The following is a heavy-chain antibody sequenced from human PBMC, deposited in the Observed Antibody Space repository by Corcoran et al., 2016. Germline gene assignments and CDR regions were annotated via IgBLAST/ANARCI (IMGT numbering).Heavy chain of an antibody. CDR3: ARGGGWSSGRFRAFGF. CDR2: ITGDGSDT. V-gene: IGHV3-74*03. CDR1: GFAFSTYW. D-gene: IGHD6-25*01. Sequence: EGQLVESGGGLVQPGGSLRLSCAASGFAFSTYWMHWVRQVPGKGLMWVSRITGDGSDTTYADSVKGRFTISRDNAENTLYLQMDSLRAEDTAVYYCARGGGWSSGRFRAFGFWGQGTMVTVSS. J-gene: IGHJ3*01.